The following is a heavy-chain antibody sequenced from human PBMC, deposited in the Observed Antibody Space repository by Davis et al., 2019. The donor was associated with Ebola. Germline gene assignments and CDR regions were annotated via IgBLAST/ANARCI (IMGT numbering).Heavy chain of an antibody. CDR1: GGTFSSYA. CDR2: IIPIFGTA. Sequence: SVKVSCKASGGTFSSYAISWVRQAPGQGLEWMGGIIPIFGTANYAQKFQGRVTMTRDTSTSTVYMELSSLRSEDTAVYYCARDWEGGYSYGCGYWGQGTLVTVSS. V-gene: IGHV1-69*05. D-gene: IGHD5-18*01. J-gene: IGHJ4*02. CDR3: ARDWEGGYSYGCGY.